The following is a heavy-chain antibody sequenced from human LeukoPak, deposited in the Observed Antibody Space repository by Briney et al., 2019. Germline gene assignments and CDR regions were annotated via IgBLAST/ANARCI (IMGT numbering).Heavy chain of an antibody. J-gene: IGHJ6*02. D-gene: IGHD6-13*01. CDR1: DDSISSGTYY. CDR2: ISPSGST. Sequence: SETLSLTCTVSDDSISSGTYYWNWIRQPAGKGLEWIGRISPSGSTNYYPSLKSRVTISVDTSENQFSPKLSSVTAADTAVYYCARENRMAAAGIGYYYYGMDVWGQGTTVTVSS. CDR3: ARENRMAAAGIGYYYYGMDV. V-gene: IGHV4-61*02.